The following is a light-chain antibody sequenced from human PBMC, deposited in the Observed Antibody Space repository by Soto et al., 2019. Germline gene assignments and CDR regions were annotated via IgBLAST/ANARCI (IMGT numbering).Light chain of an antibody. CDR2: DAS. Sequence: DFQMTQSPSTLSASVGDRVTITCRASQNIRSRLAWFQQKPVKAPKLLIYDASSLESGVPSRFSGSGSGTEFTLTISSLQPDDFATYYCQHYNSYSEAFGQGTKVDIK. CDR1: QNIRSR. CDR3: QHYNSYSEA. V-gene: IGKV1-5*01. J-gene: IGKJ1*01.